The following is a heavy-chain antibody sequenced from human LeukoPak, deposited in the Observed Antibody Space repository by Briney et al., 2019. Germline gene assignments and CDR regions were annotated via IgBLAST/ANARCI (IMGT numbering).Heavy chain of an antibody. CDR3: ARDILTGYYSIDY. CDR1: GFTFSSYG. Sequence: PGGSLRLSCAASGFTFSSYGMHWVRQAPGKGLEWVAVIWYDGSNKYYVDSVKGLLNILRDHSTIMLYLQINSLRAEDTGVYYCARDILTGYYSIDYWGQGTLVTVSS. D-gene: IGHD3-9*01. J-gene: IGHJ4*02. CDR2: IWYDGSNK. V-gene: IGHV3-33*01.